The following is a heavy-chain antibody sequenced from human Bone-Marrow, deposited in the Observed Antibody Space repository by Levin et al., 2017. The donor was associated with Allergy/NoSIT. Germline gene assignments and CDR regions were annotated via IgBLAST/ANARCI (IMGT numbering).Heavy chain of an antibody. J-gene: IGHJ3*02. CDR3: ARRRGSSAHDAFDI. Sequence: GESLKISCAASGFTFSSYGMRWIRQAPGKGLECVSGISNSGDSTFYADSVNGRFTISRDNSKNTLSLQMNSLRAEDTAVYYCARRRGSSAHDAFDIWGQGTMVTVSS. CDR1: GFTFSSYG. D-gene: IGHD1-26*01. CDR2: ISNSGDST. V-gene: IGHV3-23*01.